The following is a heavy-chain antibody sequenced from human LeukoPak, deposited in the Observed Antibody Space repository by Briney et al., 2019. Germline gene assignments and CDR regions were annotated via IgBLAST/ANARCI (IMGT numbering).Heavy chain of an antibody. CDR2: IYHSGSP. Sequence: SETLSLTCAVSGGSISSNNWWGWVRQPPGKGLERIGEIYHSGSPNYNPSLKSRVTISVDKSRNHFSLNLSSVTAADTAVYYCARVNLNNWHSCDYWGQGTLVTVSS. D-gene: IGHD1-1*01. V-gene: IGHV4-4*02. CDR1: GGSISSNNW. J-gene: IGHJ4*02. CDR3: ARVNLNNWHSCDY.